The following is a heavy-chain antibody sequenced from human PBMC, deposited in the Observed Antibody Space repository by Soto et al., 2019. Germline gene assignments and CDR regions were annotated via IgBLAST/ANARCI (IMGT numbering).Heavy chain of an antibody. CDR3: ASPPAVAGILFAPRPTNFDY. Sequence: GGSLRLSCAASGFTFSSYAMHWVRQAPGKGLEWVAVISYDGSNKYYADSVKGRFTISRDNSKNTLYLQMNSLRAEDTAVYYYASPPAVAGILFAPRPTNFDYWGQGTLVTVSS. J-gene: IGHJ4*02. V-gene: IGHV3-30-3*01. D-gene: IGHD6-19*01. CDR1: GFTFSSYA. CDR2: ISYDGSNK.